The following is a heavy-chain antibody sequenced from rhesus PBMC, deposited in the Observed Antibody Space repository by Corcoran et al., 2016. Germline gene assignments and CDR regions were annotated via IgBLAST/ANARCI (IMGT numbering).Heavy chain of an antibody. V-gene: IGHV4-169*01. CDR1: GGSISSSY. CDR3: ARGLYRGGLDS. J-gene: IGHJ6*01. D-gene: IGHD2-21*01. CDR2: IYGSGSST. Sequence: QLQLQESGPGLVKPSETLSVTCAVSGGSISSSYWSWIRQSPGKGLELIGYIYGSGSSTNYNPSLKSRVTLSVDTSKNQLSLKLSSVTTADTAVYYGARGLYRGGLDSWGQGVVVTVSS.